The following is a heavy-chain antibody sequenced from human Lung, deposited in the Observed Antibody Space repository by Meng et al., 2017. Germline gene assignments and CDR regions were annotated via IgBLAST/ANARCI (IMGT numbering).Heavy chain of an antibody. CDR2: RSHSGNT. CDR3: ARNGAYCLHS. CDR1: GGSSSSGNW. V-gene: IGHV4-4*02. J-gene: IGHJ4*02. Sequence: VQLKESGPRLVKPSETLCTNWAVFGGSSSSGNWWRWVRQPPGKGLEWIGERSHSGNTNYSPSFRGRVTMSVGRSRGQFSLELNSVTAADTAVYFWARNGAYCLHSWGQGTLVTVSS. D-gene: IGHD4/OR15-4a*01.